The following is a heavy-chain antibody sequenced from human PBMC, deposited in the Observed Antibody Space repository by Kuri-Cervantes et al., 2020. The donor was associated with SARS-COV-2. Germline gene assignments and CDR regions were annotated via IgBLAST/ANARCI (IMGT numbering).Heavy chain of an antibody. CDR1: GFTFSNYA. V-gene: IGHV3-33*08. CDR2: IWYDGENE. Sequence: GESLKISCVASGFTFSNYAIHWVRQAPGKGLERVAVIWYDGENEYYAGSVKGRFTISRDNSKNTVSLHMNSLRAEDTAMYYCARGAANYYYMDVWGKGTTVTVSS. CDR3: ARGAANYYYMDV. J-gene: IGHJ6*03. D-gene: IGHD3-16*01.